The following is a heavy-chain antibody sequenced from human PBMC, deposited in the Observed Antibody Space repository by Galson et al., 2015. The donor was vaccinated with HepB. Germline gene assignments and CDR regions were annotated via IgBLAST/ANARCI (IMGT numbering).Heavy chain of an antibody. V-gene: IGHV5-10-1*01. Sequence: QSGAEVKKPGESLRISCKGSGYSFTSYWISWVRQMPGKGLEWMGRIDPSDSYTNYSPSFQGHVTISADKSISTAYLQWSSLKASDTAMYYCARHFLPRTFGYYYDSSGYFRGMDVWGQGTTVTVSS. CDR1: GYSFTSYW. CDR2: IDPSDSYT. CDR3: ARHFLPRTFGYYYDSSGYFRGMDV. J-gene: IGHJ6*02. D-gene: IGHD3-22*01.